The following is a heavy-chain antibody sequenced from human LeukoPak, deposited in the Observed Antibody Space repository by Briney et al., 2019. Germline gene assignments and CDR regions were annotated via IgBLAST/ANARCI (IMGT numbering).Heavy chain of an antibody. J-gene: IGHJ4*02. CDR2: VFVTGTT. V-gene: IGHV4-4*07. Sequence: SETLSLTCAVSGYSISCCYWTWIRQSAGRGLEWIGRVFVTGTTNYNPSLQGRVTMSVDRSKSQFSLRLSSVTAADTAVYYCVRQGYNYGAFNAWGQGTLVSVSS. D-gene: IGHD5-18*01. CDR3: VRQGYNYGAFNA. CDR1: GYSISCCY.